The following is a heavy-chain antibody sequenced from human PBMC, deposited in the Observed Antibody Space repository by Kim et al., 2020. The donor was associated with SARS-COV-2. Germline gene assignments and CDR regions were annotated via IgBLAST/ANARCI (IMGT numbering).Heavy chain of an antibody. Sequence: TLSLTCTVSGGSISSYYWSWIRQPPGKGLEWIGYVYYSGSTNYNPSLKSRVTISVDTSRNQFSLKLSSVTAADTAVYYCARQGAYGAKWFDPWGQGTLV. CDR1: GGSISSYY. J-gene: IGHJ5*02. CDR3: ARQGAYGAKWFDP. V-gene: IGHV4-59*08. D-gene: IGHD2-8*01. CDR2: VYYSGST.